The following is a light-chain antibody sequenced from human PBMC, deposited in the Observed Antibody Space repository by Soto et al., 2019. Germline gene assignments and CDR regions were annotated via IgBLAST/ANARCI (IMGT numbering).Light chain of an antibody. V-gene: IGKV1-5*03. J-gene: IGKJ4*01. Sequence: DIQLTQSPSTLSASVGDTITITCRASQSINTWLAWYQQRPGKAPKLLIYEASSLEGGVPSRFSGSGSGTEFSLTISSLQPDDFGTYYCQQYDTSPLTFGGGTK. CDR3: QQYDTSPLT. CDR2: EAS. CDR1: QSINTW.